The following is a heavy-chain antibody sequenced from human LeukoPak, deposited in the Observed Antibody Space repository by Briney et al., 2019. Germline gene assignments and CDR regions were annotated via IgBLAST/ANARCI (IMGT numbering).Heavy chain of an antibody. Sequence: GESLKISCKGSGYSFTSYWIGWVRQMPGKGLEWMGIIYPGDSDTRYSPSFQGQVTISADKSISTAYLQWSSLKASDTAMYYCARAASSSSSFYYHYMDVWGKGTTVTVSS. CDR1: GYSFTSYW. CDR2: IYPGDSDT. CDR3: ARAASSSSSFYYHYMDV. J-gene: IGHJ6*03. D-gene: IGHD6-6*01. V-gene: IGHV5-51*01.